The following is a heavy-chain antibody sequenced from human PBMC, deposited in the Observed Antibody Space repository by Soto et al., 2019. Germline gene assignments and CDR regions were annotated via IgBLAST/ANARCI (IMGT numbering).Heavy chain of an antibody. Sequence: GGSLRLSCAASGFTFSSYGMHWVRQAPGKGLEWVAVISYDGSNKYYADSVKGRFTISRDNSKNTLYLQMNSLRAEDTAVYYCAKDLGVYDFWSGYNNWFDPWGQGTLVTVSS. D-gene: IGHD3-3*01. CDR1: GFTFSSYG. CDR3: AKDLGVYDFWSGYNNWFDP. V-gene: IGHV3-30*18. CDR2: ISYDGSNK. J-gene: IGHJ5*02.